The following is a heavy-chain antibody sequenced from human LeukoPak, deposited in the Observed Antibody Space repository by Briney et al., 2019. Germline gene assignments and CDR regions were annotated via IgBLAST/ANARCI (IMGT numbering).Heavy chain of an antibody. D-gene: IGHD3-9*01. CDR2: IGGSGVDI. Sequence: GGSLRLSCAASGFTFSRNAMNWVRQAPGKGLEWVSAIGGSGVDIFYADSVKGQFTIPRDSSKNTLYLQMGSLRAEDTALYYCATDNAGFSLHGNFDYWGQGTQVTVSS. CDR1: GFTFSRNA. J-gene: IGHJ4*02. CDR3: ATDNAGFSLHGNFDY. V-gene: IGHV3-23*01.